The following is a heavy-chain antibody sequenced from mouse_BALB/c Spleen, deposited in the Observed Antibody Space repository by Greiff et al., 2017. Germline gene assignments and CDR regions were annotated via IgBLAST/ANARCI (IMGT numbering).Heavy chain of an antibody. D-gene: IGHD2-3*01. J-gene: IGHJ2*01. CDR2: ISDGGSYT. V-gene: IGHV5-4*02. CDR1: GFTFSDYY. Sequence: VQLQQSGGGLVKPGGSLKLSCAASGFTFSDYYMYWVRQTPEKRLEWVATISDGGSYTYYPDSVKGRFTISRDNAKNNLYLQMSSLKSEDTAMYYCARGWLLDYWGQGTTLTVSS. CDR3: ARGWLLDY.